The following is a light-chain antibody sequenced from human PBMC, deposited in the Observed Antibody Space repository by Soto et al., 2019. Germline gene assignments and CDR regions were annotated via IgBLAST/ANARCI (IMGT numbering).Light chain of an antibody. CDR2: EVS. CDR3: SSDTSSRTIYV. CDR1: SSDVGGYNY. Sequence: QSALTQPASVSGSPGQSITLSCTGTSSDVGGYNYVSWYQQHPGKAPRLMIYEVSNRPSGVSNRFSGSKSGNTASLTISGLQAEDEADYYCSSDTSSRTIYVFGTGTKVTVL. V-gene: IGLV2-14*01. J-gene: IGLJ1*01.